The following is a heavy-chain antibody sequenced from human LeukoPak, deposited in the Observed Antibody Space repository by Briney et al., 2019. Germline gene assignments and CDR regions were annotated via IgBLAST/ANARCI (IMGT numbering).Heavy chain of an antibody. V-gene: IGHV4-30-2*01. CDR2: IFHSGSA. CDR1: GGSISSGGYY. CDR3: ARDSQLGYCTSASCFGYYYYYMDV. Sequence: SQTLSLTCAVSGGSISSGGYYWTWLRQPRGRGLEWIGYIFHSGSAYYNPSLKSRVTISVDGSKIQFSLKLSSVTAADTAVYHCARDSQLGYCTSASCFGYYYYYMDVWGKGTTVTVSS. D-gene: IGHD2-2*01. J-gene: IGHJ6*03.